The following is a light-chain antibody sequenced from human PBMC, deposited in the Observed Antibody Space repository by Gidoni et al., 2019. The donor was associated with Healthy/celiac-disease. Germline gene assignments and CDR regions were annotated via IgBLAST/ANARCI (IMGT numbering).Light chain of an antibody. J-gene: IGKJ2*01. CDR3: QQRSNWPPYT. CDR1: QSVRSY. Sequence: EIVLTQSAATLSLSPGERATLSCRASQSVRSYLSWYQQKPGQAPRLLIYDASDRATGIPARFSGSGSGTDFTLTIRSLEPEDFAVYYCQQRSNWPPYTFGQGTKLEIK. CDR2: DAS. V-gene: IGKV3-11*01.